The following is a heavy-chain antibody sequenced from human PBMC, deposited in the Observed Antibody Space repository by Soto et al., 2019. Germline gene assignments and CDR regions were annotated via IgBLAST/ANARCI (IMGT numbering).Heavy chain of an antibody. CDR3: AKSWGNTWELYYFDS. CDR2: VSSSGGTT. V-gene: IGHV3-23*01. Sequence: EVQLLESGGGLVQPGGSLRLSCAASGFTFSSYGMSWVRQAPGKGLEWVSAVSSSGGTTNYAGSVKGRFTISRDNSKNTLYLQVNSLRTEDTAVYYCAKSWGNTWELYYFDSWGQGTLVTVSS. J-gene: IGHJ4*02. D-gene: IGHD1-7*01. CDR1: GFTFSSYG.